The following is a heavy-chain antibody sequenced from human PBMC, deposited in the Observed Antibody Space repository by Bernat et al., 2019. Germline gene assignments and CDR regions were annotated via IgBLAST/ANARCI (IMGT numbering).Heavy chain of an antibody. D-gene: IGHD2-2*01. CDR2: ISYDGSNK. V-gene: IGHV3-30*18. Sequence: QVQLVESGGGVVQPGRSLRLSCAASGFTFSSYGMHWVRQAPGKGLEWVAVISYDGSNKYYADSVKGRFTISRDNSKNTLYLQMNSLRAEDTAVYYCAKDYLDIVVVPAPPYYYYYMDVWGKGTTVTVSS. J-gene: IGHJ6*03. CDR1: GFTFSSYG. CDR3: AKDYLDIVVVPAPPYYYYYMDV.